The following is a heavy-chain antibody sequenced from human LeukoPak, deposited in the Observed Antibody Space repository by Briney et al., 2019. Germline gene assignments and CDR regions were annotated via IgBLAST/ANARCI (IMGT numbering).Heavy chain of an antibody. V-gene: IGHV4-38-2*02. J-gene: IGHJ5*02. Sequence: PSETLSLTCTVSGYSISSGYYWGWIRQPPGKGLEWIGSIYYSGSTYYNPSLKSRVTISVDTSKNQFSLKLSSVTAADTAVYYCARPKNSGSYYMAGNRFDPWGQGTLVTVSS. CDR3: ARPKNSGSYYMAGNRFDP. CDR1: GYSISSGYY. D-gene: IGHD1-26*01. CDR2: IYYSGST.